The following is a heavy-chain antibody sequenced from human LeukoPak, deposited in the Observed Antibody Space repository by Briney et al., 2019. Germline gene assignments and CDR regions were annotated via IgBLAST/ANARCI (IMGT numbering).Heavy chain of an antibody. CDR3: ATYRQVLLPFES. CDR2: IDYSGTT. D-gene: IGHD2-8*02. CDR1: GGSISNFY. V-gene: IGHV4-59*01. J-gene: IGHJ4*02. Sequence: SETLSLTCSVSGGSISNFYWSWIRQPPGKGLEWIGYIDYSGTTSYNPSLKSRVTISIDTSKNQFSLKLSSVTAADTAIYYCATYRQVLLPFESWGQGTLVTVSS.